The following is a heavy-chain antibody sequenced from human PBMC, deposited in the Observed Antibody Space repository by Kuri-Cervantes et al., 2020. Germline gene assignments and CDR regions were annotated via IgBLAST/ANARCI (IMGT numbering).Heavy chain of an antibody. V-gene: IGHV4-4*02. Sequence: SETLSLTCVVSGDSISSSNWWSWIRQPPGKGLEWIGSIYYSGSTYYNPSLKSRVTISVDTSKNQFSLKLSSVTAADTAVYYCARGYWAAAGYNWFDPWGQGTLVTVSS. D-gene: IGHD6-13*01. J-gene: IGHJ5*02. CDR2: IYYSGST. CDR1: GDSISSSNW. CDR3: ARGYWAAAGYNWFDP.